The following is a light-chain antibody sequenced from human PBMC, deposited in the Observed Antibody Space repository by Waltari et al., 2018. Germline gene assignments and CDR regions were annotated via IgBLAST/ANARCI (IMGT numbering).Light chain of an antibody. J-gene: IGKJ1*01. CDR1: QSVSSGF. Sequence: EIVFMQSPATLSLSPGDRATLSCGASQSVSSGFLAWYQQKPGLAPRLLIYDTSTRATGVPDRFRGSGSGREFALSISRLEPEDFAVYYCQQYGDSPRTFGQGTKVEIK. CDR3: QQYGDSPRT. V-gene: IGKV3D-20*01. CDR2: DTS.